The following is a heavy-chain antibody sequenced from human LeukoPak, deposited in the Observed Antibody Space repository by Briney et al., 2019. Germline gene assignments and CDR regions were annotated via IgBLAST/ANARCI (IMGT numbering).Heavy chain of an antibody. CDR3: AKDLSNPYKYYGMDV. D-gene: IGHD4-11*01. Sequence: GGSLRLSCTASGFTFSTYAMSWVRQAPGKGLEWVSAISGSGSSTYYADSVKGRFTISRDNSKNTLYLQMSSLRAEDTAVYSCAKDLSNPYKYYGMDVWGQGTTVTVSS. CDR2: ISGSGSST. J-gene: IGHJ6*02. CDR1: GFTFSTYA. V-gene: IGHV3-23*01.